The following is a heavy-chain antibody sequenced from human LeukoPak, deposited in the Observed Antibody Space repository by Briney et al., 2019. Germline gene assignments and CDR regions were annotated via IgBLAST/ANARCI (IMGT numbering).Heavy chain of an antibody. V-gene: IGHV1-2*02. J-gene: IGHJ6*03. D-gene: IGHD6-13*01. CDR3: ARGVGLSSSWYDYYYYYMDV. CDR1: GYTFTGYY. Sequence: ASVKVSCKASGYTFTGYYMHWVRQAPGQGLEWMGWINPNSGGTNYAQKLQGRVTTTTDTSTSTAYMELRSLRSDDTAVYYCARGVGLSSSWYDYYYYYMDVWGKGTTVTVSS. CDR2: INPNSGGT.